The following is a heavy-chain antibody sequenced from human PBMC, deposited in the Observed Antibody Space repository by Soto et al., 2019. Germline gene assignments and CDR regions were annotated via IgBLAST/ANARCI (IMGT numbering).Heavy chain of an antibody. J-gene: IGHJ5*02. V-gene: IGHV3-30*18. Sequence: QVQLVESGGGVVQPGRSLRLSCAASGFTFSSYGMHWVRQAPGKGLEWVAVISYDGSNKYYADSVKGRFTISRDNSKNTLYLQMNSLRAEDTAVYYCAKRGDSGWFDPWGQGTLVTVSS. D-gene: IGHD3-10*01. CDR2: ISYDGSNK. CDR3: AKRGDSGWFDP. CDR1: GFTFSSYG.